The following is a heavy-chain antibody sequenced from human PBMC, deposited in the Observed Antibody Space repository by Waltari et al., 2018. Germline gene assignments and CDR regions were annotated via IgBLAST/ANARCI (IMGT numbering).Heavy chain of an antibody. D-gene: IGHD4-17*01. V-gene: IGHV4-34*01. CDR3: ARGLKRGLRWYPGAFDI. J-gene: IGHJ3*02. CDR1: GGSFSGYY. Sequence: QVQLQQWGAGLLKPSETLSLTCAVYGGSFSGYYWSWIRQPPGKGLEWIGEINHSGSTNYNPSLKSRVTISVDTSKNQFSRKLSSVTAADTAVYYCARGLKRGLRWYPGAFDIWGQGTMVTVSS. CDR2: INHSGST.